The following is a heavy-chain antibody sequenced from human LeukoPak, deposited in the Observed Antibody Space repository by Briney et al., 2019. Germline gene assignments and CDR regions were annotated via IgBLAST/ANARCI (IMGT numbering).Heavy chain of an antibody. V-gene: IGHV3-21*01. Sequence: GGSLRLSCAASGFTFSSYSMNWVRQAPGKGLEWVSSISSSSSYIYYADSVKGRFTISRDNAKNSLYLQMNSLRAEYTAVYYCARTVRYFDWSPHYFHYWGQGTLVTVSS. CDR2: ISSSSSYI. D-gene: IGHD3-9*01. J-gene: IGHJ4*02. CDR1: GFTFSSYS. CDR3: ARTVRYFDWSPHYFHY.